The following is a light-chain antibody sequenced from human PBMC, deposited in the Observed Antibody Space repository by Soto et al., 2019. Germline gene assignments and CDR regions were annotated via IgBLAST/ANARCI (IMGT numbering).Light chain of an antibody. CDR2: AAS. Sequence: DIPLTQSPSFLSASVGDRVTITCRASQGISSYLAWYQQKPGKAPKLLIYAASTVESGVPSRFSGSGSGTEFTLTISRLQPEDFATYFCQQLNSYPLTFGPGTKVDIK. V-gene: IGKV1-9*01. J-gene: IGKJ3*01. CDR1: QGISSY. CDR3: QQLNSYPLT.